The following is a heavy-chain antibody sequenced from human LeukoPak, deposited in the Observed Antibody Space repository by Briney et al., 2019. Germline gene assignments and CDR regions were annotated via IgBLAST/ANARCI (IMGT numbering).Heavy chain of an antibody. Sequence: SETLSLTCTVSGGSVSSGSYYWSWIRQPPGKGLEWIGEINHSGSTNYNPSLKSRVTISVDTSKNQFSLKLNSVTAADTAVYYCARVGVVVAARNYYYYGMDVWGQGTTVTVSS. D-gene: IGHD2-15*01. CDR1: GGSVSSGSYY. V-gene: IGHV4-39*07. J-gene: IGHJ6*02. CDR3: ARVGVVVAARNYYYYGMDV. CDR2: INHSGST.